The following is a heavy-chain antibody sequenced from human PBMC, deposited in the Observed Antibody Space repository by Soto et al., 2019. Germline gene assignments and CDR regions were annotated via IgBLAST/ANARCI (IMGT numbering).Heavy chain of an antibody. CDR2: TYYTGST. J-gene: IGHJ6*02. Sequence: SETLSLTCAVSGYSISSGYYWAWIRQPPGKGLEWIATTYYTGSTHYNSSLKSRATISVDTSQNQFSLELTSVTAADTAVYHCASARYFGVDVWGHGTTVTVSS. D-gene: IGHD5-18*01. CDR3: ASARYFGVDV. V-gene: IGHV4-38-2*01. CDR1: GYSISSGYY.